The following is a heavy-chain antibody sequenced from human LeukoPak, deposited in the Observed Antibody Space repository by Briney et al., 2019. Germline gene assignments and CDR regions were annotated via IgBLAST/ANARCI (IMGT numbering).Heavy chain of an antibody. V-gene: IGHV5-51*01. CDR1: GYTFTTYW. D-gene: IGHD1-1*01. J-gene: IGHJ4*02. Sequence: LGESLKISCKGSGYTFTTYWIAWVRQMPGKGLEWMAIIYPGDSDTKYSPSFQGQISVSVDKSTSTAYLQWNSLQASGTAMYYCARRLTTEETFDYWGQGTLVTVSS. CDR2: IYPGDSDT. CDR3: ARRLTTEETFDY.